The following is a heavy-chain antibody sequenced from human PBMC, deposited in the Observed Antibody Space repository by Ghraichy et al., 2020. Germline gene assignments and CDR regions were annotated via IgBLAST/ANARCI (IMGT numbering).Heavy chain of an antibody. J-gene: IGHJ4*02. CDR2: IDTSGKT. Sequence: SETLSLTCSVSGASITDISWSWIRQPAGRRLEWIGRIDTSGKTNYNPSLRSRVTVSVDTSKNRLSLQLTSLTAADTAVYYCARGVRQWFVRTYYFDYWGQAILVTFSS. V-gene: IGHV4-4*07. CDR1: GASITDIS. D-gene: IGHD3-22*01. CDR3: ARGVRQWFVRTYYFDY.